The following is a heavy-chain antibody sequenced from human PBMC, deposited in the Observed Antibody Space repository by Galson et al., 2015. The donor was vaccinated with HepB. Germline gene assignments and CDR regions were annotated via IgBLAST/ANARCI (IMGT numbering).Heavy chain of an antibody. CDR3: ARSGAVRGVMTFYTGYGMDV. J-gene: IGHJ6*02. V-gene: IGHV2-70*11. CDR2: IDWDDDK. Sequence: PALVKPTQTLTLTCTFSGFSLSTSGMCVSWIRQPPGKALEWLARIDWDDDKYYSTSLKTRLTISKDTSKNQVVLTMTNMDPVDTATYYCARSGAVRGVMTFYTGYGMDVWGQGTTVTVSS. CDR1: GFSLSTSGMC. D-gene: IGHD3-10*01.